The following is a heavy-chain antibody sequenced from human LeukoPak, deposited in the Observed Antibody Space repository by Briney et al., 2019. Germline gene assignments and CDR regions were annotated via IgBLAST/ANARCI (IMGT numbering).Heavy chain of an antibody. D-gene: IGHD3-3*01. V-gene: IGHV4-34*01. Sequence: SETLSLTXAVYGGSFSGYYWSWIRQPPGKGLEWIGEINHSGSTDYNPSLKSRVTISVDTSKNQFSLKLSSVTAADTAVYYCARVLEWTDYFDYWGQGTLVTVSS. J-gene: IGHJ4*02. CDR3: ARVLEWTDYFDY. CDR2: INHSGST. CDR1: GGSFSGYY.